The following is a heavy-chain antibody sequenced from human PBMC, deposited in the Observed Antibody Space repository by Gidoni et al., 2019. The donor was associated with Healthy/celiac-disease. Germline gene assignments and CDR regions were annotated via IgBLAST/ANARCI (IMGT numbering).Heavy chain of an antibody. J-gene: IGHJ3*02. CDR2: ISYDGSNK. CDR1: GFTFRSYG. D-gene: IGHD2-21*01. Sequence: QVPLLESGRGVVPPGRSLRLSCAACGFTFRSYGMHWVRQAPGKGREWVAVISYDGSNKYYADSVKGRFTISRDNSKNTLYLQMNSLRAEDTAVYYCAKDDYAFDIWGQGTMVTVSS. CDR3: AKDDYAFDI. V-gene: IGHV3-30*18.